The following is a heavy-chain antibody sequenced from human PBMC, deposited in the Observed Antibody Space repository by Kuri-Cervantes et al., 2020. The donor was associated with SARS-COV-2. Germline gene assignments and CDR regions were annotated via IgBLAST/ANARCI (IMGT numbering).Heavy chain of an antibody. Sequence: GESLKISCAASGFTFSSYSMNWVRQAPGKGLEWVSNIGPSGTTKYYADSVKGRFTISRDNAKNSLYLQMNSLRAEDTAVYYCARSGYSGYDLNYWGQGTLVTVSS. CDR2: IGPSGTTK. V-gene: IGHV3-48*04. J-gene: IGHJ4*02. CDR3: ARSGYSGYDLNY. CDR1: GFTFSSYS. D-gene: IGHD5-12*01.